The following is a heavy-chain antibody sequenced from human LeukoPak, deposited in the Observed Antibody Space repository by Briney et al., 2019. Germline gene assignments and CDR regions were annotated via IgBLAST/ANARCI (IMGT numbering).Heavy chain of an antibody. CDR1: GGSFSSGDYY. J-gene: IGHJ4*02. CDR2: IYYSGST. CDR3: ATPAHERGYSYALDY. V-gene: IGHV4-30-4*02. Sequence: PSETLSLTCTVSGGSFSSGDYYWSWIRQPPGKGLEWIGYIYYSGSTSYNPSLKSRLIISINTSKNQFSLKLSSVTAADTAVYYCATPAHERGYSYALDYWGQGTLVTVSS. D-gene: IGHD5-18*01.